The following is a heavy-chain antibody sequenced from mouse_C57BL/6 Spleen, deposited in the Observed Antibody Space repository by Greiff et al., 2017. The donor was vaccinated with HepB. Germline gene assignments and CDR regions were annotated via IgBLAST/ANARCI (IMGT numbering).Heavy chain of an antibody. J-gene: IGHJ3*01. CDR1: GYAFSSYW. V-gene: IGHV1-80*01. CDR2: IYPGDGDT. Sequence: VKVVESGAELVKPGASVKISCKASGYAFSSYWMNWVKQRPGKGLEWIGQIYPGDGDTNYNGKFKGKATLTADKSSSTAYMQLSSLTSEDSAVYFCAREGYGTPFAYWGQGTLVTVSA. D-gene: IGHD2-10*02. CDR3: AREGYGTPFAY.